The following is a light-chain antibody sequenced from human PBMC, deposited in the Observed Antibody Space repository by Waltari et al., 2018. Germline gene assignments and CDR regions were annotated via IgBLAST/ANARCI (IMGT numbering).Light chain of an antibody. CDR2: KDS. CDR1: VLPKQY. Sequence: SYELTQPPSVSVSPGQTARITCSGDVLPKQYAYWYQQKPGQAPVLVIYKDSERPSGIPERCSGSSSGTTVTLTISGVQAEDEADYYCQSVDSSGTYVLFGGGTKLTVL. V-gene: IGLV3-25*03. CDR3: QSVDSSGTYVL. J-gene: IGLJ2*01.